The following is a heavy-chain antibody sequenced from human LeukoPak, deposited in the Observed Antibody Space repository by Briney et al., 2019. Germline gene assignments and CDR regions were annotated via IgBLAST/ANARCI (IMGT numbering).Heavy chain of an antibody. V-gene: IGHV7-4-1*02. Sequence: ASVKVSCKASGYTFSRNAINWVRQAPGQGLEWMGWINTKTGTPTYAQGFTGRFVFLLDISLTTAYLHISNLKSEDTAVYYCARRSPSADAFDIWGQGTMVTVSS. CDR2: INTKTGTP. CDR1: GYTFSRNA. CDR3: ARRSPSADAFDI. J-gene: IGHJ3*02.